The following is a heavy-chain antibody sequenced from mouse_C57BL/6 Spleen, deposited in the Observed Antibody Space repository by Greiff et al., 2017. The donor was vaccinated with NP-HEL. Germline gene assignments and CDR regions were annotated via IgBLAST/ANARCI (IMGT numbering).Heavy chain of an antibody. Sequence: VQVVESGAELVRPGASVTLSCKASGYTFTDYEMHWVKQTPVHGLEWIGAIDPETGGTAYNQKFKGKAILTADKSSSTAYMELRSLTSEDSAVYYCTRWLLRIYAMDYWGQGTSVTVSS. J-gene: IGHJ4*01. D-gene: IGHD2-3*01. V-gene: IGHV1-15*01. CDR1: GYTFTDYE. CDR3: TRWLLRIYAMDY. CDR2: IDPETGGT.